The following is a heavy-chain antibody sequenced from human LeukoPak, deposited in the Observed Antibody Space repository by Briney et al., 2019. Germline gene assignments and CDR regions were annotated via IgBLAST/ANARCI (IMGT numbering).Heavy chain of an antibody. Sequence: GGSLRLPCAASGFTFRSYAMSWVRQAPGKGLEWVSGISGSGGSTHYADSVKGRFTISRDNSKNTLYLQMNSLRAEDTAVYYCAKGIYSSGWSYFDYWGHGTLVTVSS. CDR2: ISGSGGST. CDR3: AKGIYSSGWSYFDY. CDR1: GFTFRSYA. J-gene: IGHJ4*01. V-gene: IGHV3-23*01. D-gene: IGHD6-19*01.